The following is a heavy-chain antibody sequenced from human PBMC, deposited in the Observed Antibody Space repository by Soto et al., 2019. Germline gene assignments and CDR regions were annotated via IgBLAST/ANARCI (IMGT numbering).Heavy chain of an antibody. V-gene: IGHV3-64D*06. Sequence: GGSLRLSCSASGFTFSSYAMHWVRQAPGKGLEYVSGIRGNGDPPFYADSVKGRFTISRDNSKNTLYLQMSSLSADDTAVYYCVKSRGGNNFDFFDWGQGALVTVS. CDR1: GFTFSSYA. J-gene: IGHJ4*02. D-gene: IGHD5-12*01. CDR3: VKSRGGNNFDFFD. CDR2: IRGNGDPP.